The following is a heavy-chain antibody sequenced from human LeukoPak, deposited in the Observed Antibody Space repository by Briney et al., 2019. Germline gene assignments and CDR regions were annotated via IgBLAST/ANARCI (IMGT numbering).Heavy chain of an antibody. V-gene: IGHV4-59*01. J-gene: IGHJ4*02. CDR3: ARTRIFYYDSSGYYLSD. CDR2: IYYSGST. Sequence: KPSETLSLTCTVSGGSISSYCWSWIRQPPGKGLEWIGYIYYSGSTNYNPSLKSRVTISVDTSKNQFSLKLSSVTAADTAVYYCARTRIFYYDSSGYYLSDWGQGTLVTVSS. CDR1: GGSISSYC. D-gene: IGHD3-22*01.